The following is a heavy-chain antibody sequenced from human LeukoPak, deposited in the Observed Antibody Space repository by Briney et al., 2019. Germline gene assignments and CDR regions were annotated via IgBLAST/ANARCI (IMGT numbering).Heavy chain of an antibody. CDR1: GFTFSSYG. V-gene: IGHV3-33*01. CDR2: IWYDGSNK. D-gene: IGHD1-26*01. CDR3: AREHFSGSYGGSDY. J-gene: IGHJ4*02. Sequence: GGSLRLSCAASGFTFSSYGMHWVRQAPGKGLEWVAVIWYDGSNKYYADSVKGRFTISRDNSKNTLYLQMNSLRAEDTAVYYCAREHFSGSYGGSDYWGQGTLVTVSS.